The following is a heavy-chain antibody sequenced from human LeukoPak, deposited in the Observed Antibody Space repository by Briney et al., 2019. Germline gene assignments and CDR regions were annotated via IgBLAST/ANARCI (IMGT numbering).Heavy chain of an antibody. CDR2: INHSGST. J-gene: IGHJ4*02. Sequence: PSETLSLTCAVYGGSFSGYYWSWIRQPPGKGLEWIGEINHSGSTNYNPSLKSRVTISVDTSKNQFSLKLSSVTAADTAMYYCARLSSGGSPFDYWGQGTLVTVSS. D-gene: IGHD2-15*01. V-gene: IGHV4-34*01. CDR1: GGSFSGYY. CDR3: ARLSSGGSPFDY.